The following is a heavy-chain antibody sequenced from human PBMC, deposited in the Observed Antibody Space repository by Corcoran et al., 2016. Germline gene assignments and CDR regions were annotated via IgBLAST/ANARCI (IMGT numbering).Heavy chain of an antibody. CDR3: ATGGITGTTYSYYYGMDV. V-gene: IGHV1-69*01. CDR2: IIPIFGTA. D-gene: IGHD1-20*01. CDR1: GGTFSSYA. J-gene: IGHJ6*02. Sequence: QVQLVQSGAEVKKPGSSVKVSCKASGGTFSSYAISWVRQAPGQGLEWMGGIIPIFGTANYAQKFQGRVTITAAESTSTAYMELSSLGSEDTAVYYGATGGITGTTYSYYYGMDVWGQGTTVTISS.